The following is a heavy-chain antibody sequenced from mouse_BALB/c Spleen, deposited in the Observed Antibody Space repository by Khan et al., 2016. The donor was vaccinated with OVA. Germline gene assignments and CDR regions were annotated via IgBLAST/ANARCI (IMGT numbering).Heavy chain of an antibody. CDR3: ARSPYGDFAY. J-gene: IGHJ3*01. Sequence: EVELVESGGGLVKPGGSLKLSCAASGFNISTYAMSWVRQTPEQRLEWVATINSDGGYTNYQASLKGRVTISRDTSKNTLYLQMTSLRSEDTAMYYCARSPYGDFAYWGQGTLVTVSA. CDR2: INSDGGYT. D-gene: IGHD2-13*01. V-gene: IGHV5-9-3*01. CDR1: GFNISTYA.